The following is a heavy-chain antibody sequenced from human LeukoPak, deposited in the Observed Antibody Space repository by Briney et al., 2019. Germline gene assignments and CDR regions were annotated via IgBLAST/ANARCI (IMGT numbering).Heavy chain of an antibody. V-gene: IGHV3-23*01. CDR1: GFTFSSYA. Sequence: GGSLRLSCAASGFTFSSYAMSWVRQAPGKGLEWVSAISGSGGSTYYADSVKGRFTISRDNSKNTLYLPMNSLRAEDTAVYYCAKRGTVTDRTTTPDYWGQGTLVTVSS. J-gene: IGHJ4*02. D-gene: IGHD4-17*01. CDR3: AKRGTVTDRTTTPDY. CDR2: ISGSGGST.